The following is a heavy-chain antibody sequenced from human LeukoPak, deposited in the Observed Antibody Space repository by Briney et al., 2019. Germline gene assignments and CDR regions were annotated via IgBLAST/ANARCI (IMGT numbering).Heavy chain of an antibody. D-gene: IGHD5-24*01. CDR1: GFTFSSYS. Sequence: TGGSLRLSCAASGFTFSSYSMNWVRQAPGQGLEWVSSISSSSSYIYYADSVKGRFTISRDNAKNSLYLQMNSLRAEDTAVYYCARDIDDYPFDYWGQGTLVTVSS. J-gene: IGHJ4*02. CDR3: ARDIDDYPFDY. CDR2: ISSSSSYI. V-gene: IGHV3-21*01.